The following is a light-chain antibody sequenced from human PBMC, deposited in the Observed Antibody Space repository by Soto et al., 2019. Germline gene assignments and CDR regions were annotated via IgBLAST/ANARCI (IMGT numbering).Light chain of an antibody. V-gene: IGLV2-8*01. J-gene: IGLJ1*01. CDR3: SSYAGINNLGV. CDR1: TSDVGGYKY. Sequence: QSALTQPPPASGPPDQSVTISSPETTSDVGGYKYVSWYQQHPGKAPKLMIFEVNKRPSGVPDRFSGSKSGNTASLTVSGLQAEDEADYYCSSYAGINNLGVFGTGTKLTVL. CDR2: EVN.